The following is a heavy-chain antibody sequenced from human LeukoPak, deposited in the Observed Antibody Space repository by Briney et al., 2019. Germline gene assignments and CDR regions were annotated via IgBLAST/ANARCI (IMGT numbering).Heavy chain of an antibody. J-gene: IGHJ3*02. CDR3: ARDGTYFDI. CDR2: IYSGGRT. CDR1: GLTVSMIE. V-gene: IGHV3-53*01. D-gene: IGHD1-7*01. Sequence: PGGSLRLSCAASGLTVSMIEMSWDRQAPGKGLEWVSVIYSGGRTYYADSVKGRFTISRDNSKNTLYLQMNSLRADDTAVYYCARDGTYFDIRGQGTMVTVSS.